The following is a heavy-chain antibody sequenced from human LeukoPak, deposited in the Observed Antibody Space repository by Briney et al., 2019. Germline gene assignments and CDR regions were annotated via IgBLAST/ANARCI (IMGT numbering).Heavy chain of an antibody. CDR3: ARGFITIFGVDPFDY. Sequence: SETLSLTCAVYGGSFSGYYWSWIRQPPGKGLEWIGEINHSGSTNYNPSLKSRVTISVDTSKNQFSLKLSSVTAADTAVYYCARGFITIFGVDPFDYWGQGTLVTLSS. CDR1: GGSFSGYY. J-gene: IGHJ4*02. V-gene: IGHV4-34*01. D-gene: IGHD3-3*01. CDR2: INHSGST.